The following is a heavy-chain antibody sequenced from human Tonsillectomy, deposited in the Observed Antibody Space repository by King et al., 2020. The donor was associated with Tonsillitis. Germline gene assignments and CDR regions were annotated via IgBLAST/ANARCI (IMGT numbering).Heavy chain of an antibody. J-gene: IGHJ3*02. Sequence: QLVQSGAEVKKPGESLNISCKGSGYSFTNYWIGWVRQMPGKGLEWMGIIYPGDSDTRYSPSFQGQVTISADKSITTAYLQWSSLRASDTAMYYCARGRLSGSYTDAFDIWGQGTVVTVSS. CDR2: IYPGDSDT. V-gene: IGHV5-51*03. CDR1: GYSFTNYW. CDR3: ARGRLSGSYTDAFDI. D-gene: IGHD1-26*01.